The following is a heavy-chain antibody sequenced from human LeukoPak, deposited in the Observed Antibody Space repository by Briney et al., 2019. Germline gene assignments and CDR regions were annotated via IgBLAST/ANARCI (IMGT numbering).Heavy chain of an antibody. V-gene: IGHV1-46*01. CDR2: INPSGGST. J-gene: IGHJ4*02. Sequence: ASVKVSCKASGYTFTSYYMHWVRQAPGQGLEWMGIINPSGGSTSYAQKFQGRVTMTRNTSISTAYMELSSLRSEDTAVYYCARGVEMLAGAFGYWGQGTLVTVSS. CDR1: GYTFTSYY. D-gene: IGHD5-24*01. CDR3: ARGVEMLAGAFGY.